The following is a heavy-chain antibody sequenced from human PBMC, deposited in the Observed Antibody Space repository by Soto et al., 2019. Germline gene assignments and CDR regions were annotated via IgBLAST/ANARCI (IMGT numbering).Heavy chain of an antibody. CDR2: MFASGSS. CDR3: AREGFDHRPDH. J-gene: IGHJ4*02. CDR1: GDSISSPNW. Sequence: QVQLQESGPGLVKPSETLSLTCAVSGDSISSPNWWSWYRQTPGKGLELIGEMFASGSSNYNPSLNGRVTISLDTSKNHFSLKMTSLTAADTAIYYCAREGFDHRPDHWGQGIPVTVSS. V-gene: IGHV4-4*02.